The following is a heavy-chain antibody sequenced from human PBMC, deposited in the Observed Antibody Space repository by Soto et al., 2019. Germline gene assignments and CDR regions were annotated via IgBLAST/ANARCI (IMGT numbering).Heavy chain of an antibody. CDR3: AKVLTVTDSYWYGMDG. CDR2: ISKSGDRT. J-gene: IGHJ6*02. D-gene: IGHD4-17*01. V-gene: IGHV3-23*01. Sequence: GGSLRLSCAASGFSFSSYAMIWVRQAPGKGLEGISSISKSGDRTYYADSVKGRFTISRDNSKTALYMQMNSLRAEDTAVYYCAKVLTVTDSYWYGMDGWGQGTTVTVS. CDR1: GFSFSSYA.